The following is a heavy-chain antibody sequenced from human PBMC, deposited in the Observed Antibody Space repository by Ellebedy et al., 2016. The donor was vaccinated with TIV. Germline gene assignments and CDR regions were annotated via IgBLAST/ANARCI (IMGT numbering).Heavy chain of an antibody. CDR3: AGVRDGSRPFDY. CDR2: VFHNGRS. J-gene: IGHJ4*02. CDR1: GGSITGYY. D-gene: IGHD6-13*01. Sequence: SETLSLTCSVSGGSITGYYWNWIRQSPGKGLEWIGFVFHNGRSNYNPSLESRLTLSVDTPKDQFSLRLSSVTAADTAVYYCAGVRDGSRPFDYWGQGALVTVSS. V-gene: IGHV4-59*01.